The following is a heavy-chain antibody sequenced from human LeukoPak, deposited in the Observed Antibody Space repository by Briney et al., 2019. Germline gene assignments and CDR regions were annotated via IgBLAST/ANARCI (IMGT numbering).Heavy chain of an antibody. D-gene: IGHD5-12*01. J-gene: IGHJ3*02. CDR2: IYTSGST. CDR3: ARDAVSGYDPRADAFDI. V-gene: IGHV4-61*02. Sequence: SETLSLTCTVSGGSISSGSYYWSWIRQPAGKGLEWIGRIYTSGSTNYNPSLKSRVTISVDTSKNQFSLKLSSVTAADTAVYYCARDAVSGYDPRADAFDIWGQGTMVTVSS. CDR1: GGSISSGSYY.